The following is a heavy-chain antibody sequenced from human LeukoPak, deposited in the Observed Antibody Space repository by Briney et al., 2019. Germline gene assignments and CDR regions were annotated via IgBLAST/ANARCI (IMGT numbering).Heavy chain of an antibody. Sequence: GSSVKVSCKASGGTFSSYAISWVRQAPGQGLEWMGRIIPILGIANYAQKFQGRVTITTDESTSTAYMELGSLRSEDTAVYYCARQMFMGIAALGYYWFDPWGQGTLVTVSS. CDR2: IIPILGIA. V-gene: IGHV1-69*04. CDR3: ARQMFMGIAALGYYWFDP. CDR1: GGTFSSYA. D-gene: IGHD6-6*01. J-gene: IGHJ5*02.